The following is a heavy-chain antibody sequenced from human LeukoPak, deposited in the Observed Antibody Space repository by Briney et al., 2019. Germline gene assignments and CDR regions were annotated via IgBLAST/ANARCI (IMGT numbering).Heavy chain of an antibody. CDR2: IYYSGST. CDR1: GGSISSGDYY. Sequence: SETLSLTCTVSGGSISSGDYYWSWIRQPPGKGLEWIGYIYYSGSTYYNPSLRSRVTISVDTSKNQFSLKLSSVTAADTAVYYCATTVVTKRRGAFDIWGQGTMVTVSS. CDR3: ATTVVTKRRGAFDI. V-gene: IGHV4-30-4*02. J-gene: IGHJ3*02. D-gene: IGHD4-23*01.